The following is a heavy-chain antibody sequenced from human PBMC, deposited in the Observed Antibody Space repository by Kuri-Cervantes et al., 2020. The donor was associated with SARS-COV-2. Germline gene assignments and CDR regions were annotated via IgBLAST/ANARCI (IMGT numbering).Heavy chain of an antibody. D-gene: IGHD6-19*01. CDR2: ISTKPTT. J-gene: IGHJ4*02. CDR3: ARGYSSGWPGFFDC. Sequence: GSLRLPCDVSGGPINGYHWSWIRQVAGKGLEWIGRISTKPTTDYNSSLKSRVTMSLETSRNQFSLRLTSVTAADTAVYYCARGYSSGWPGFFDCWGQGTLVTVSS. V-gene: IGHV4-4*07. CDR1: GGPINGYH.